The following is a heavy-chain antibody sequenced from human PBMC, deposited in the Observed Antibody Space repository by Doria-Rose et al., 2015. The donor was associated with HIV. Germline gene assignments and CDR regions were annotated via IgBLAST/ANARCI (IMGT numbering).Heavy chain of an antibody. CDR3: ARMGSYRELDY. CDR1: GASVRRRVYY. CDR2: TYYTGTS. V-gene: IGHV4-31*03. Sequence: LSLTFSASGASVRRRVYYWNWIRQVPGKGLESLGYTYYTGTSDHSPSLKSRLNMAVDTSKNQFSLKLSFVTVADTAVYYCARMGSYRELDYWGQGALVTVSA. D-gene: IGHD3-3*01. J-gene: IGHJ4*02.